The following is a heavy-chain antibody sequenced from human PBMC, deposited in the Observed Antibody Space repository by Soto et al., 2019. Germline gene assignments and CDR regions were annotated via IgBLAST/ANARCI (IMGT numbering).Heavy chain of an antibody. V-gene: IGHV1-69*08. CDR2: IIPIFGIA. Sequence: QVQLVQSGAEVKKPGSSVKVSCKASGCTFSRYSITWVRQAPGHGLEWIGRIIPIFGIASYAQKFQGRVTITADECTNTADSETTNLSSDDTAVYFCAIEARDRASGLVPAAIRGKDVCGQGNTFTVSS. J-gene: IGHJ6*02. CDR3: AIEARDRASGLVPAAIRGKDV. CDR1: GCTFSRYS. D-gene: IGHD2-2*01.